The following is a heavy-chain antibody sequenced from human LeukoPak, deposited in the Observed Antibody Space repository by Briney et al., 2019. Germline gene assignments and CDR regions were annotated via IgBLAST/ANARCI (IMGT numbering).Heavy chain of an antibody. CDR1: GVTASSNNVP. V-gene: IGHV6-1*01. D-gene: IGHD3-10*01. CDR2: TYYRSKWYN. Sequence: SQTLSLTCAISGVTASSNNVPWNWIRQSPSRGLEWLGRTYYRSKWYNDYAVSMKGRITINPDTSKNQFSLQLNSVTPEDTAVYYCAGSADWDFDYWGQGTLVTVSS. J-gene: IGHJ4*02. CDR3: AGSADWDFDY.